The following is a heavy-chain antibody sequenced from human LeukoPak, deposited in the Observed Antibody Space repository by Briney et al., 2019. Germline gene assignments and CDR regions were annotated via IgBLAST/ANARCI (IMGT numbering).Heavy chain of an antibody. V-gene: IGHV1-2*06. J-gene: IGHJ4*02. CDR2: INPNSGGT. Sequence: ASVKVSCKASGYTFTGYYMHWVRQAPGQGLEWMGRINPNSGGTNYAQKFQGRVNMTREPSISTAYMELSRLRSDDTAVYYCARANYYGSGSYYRGIDYWGQGTLVTVSS. CDR1: GYTFTGYY. D-gene: IGHD3-10*01. CDR3: ARANYYGSGSYYRGIDY.